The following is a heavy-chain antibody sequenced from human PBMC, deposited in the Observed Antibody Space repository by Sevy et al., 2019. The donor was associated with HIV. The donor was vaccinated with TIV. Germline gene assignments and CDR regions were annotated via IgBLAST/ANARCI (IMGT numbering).Heavy chain of an antibody. CDR1: GFSISSGYY. Sequence: SETLSLTCAVSGFSISSGYYWGWIRQPPGKGLEWIGSIYHSGSTYYNPSLRSRVTISVDTSKEQFHLNLNSVTAADTAVYYCAGGPNYYDSSDPLYYFDYWGQGALVTVSS. V-gene: IGHV4-38-2*01. D-gene: IGHD3-22*01. J-gene: IGHJ4*02. CDR3: AGGPNYYDSSDPLYYFDY. CDR2: IYHSGST.